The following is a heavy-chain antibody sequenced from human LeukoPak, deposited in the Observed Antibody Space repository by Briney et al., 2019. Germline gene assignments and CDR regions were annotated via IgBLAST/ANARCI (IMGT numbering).Heavy chain of an antibody. D-gene: IGHD6-19*01. CDR3: AREVAGTRGWFDP. CDR1: GYTFTGYY. V-gene: IGHV1-2*02. CDR2: INPNSGGT. J-gene: IGHJ5*02. Sequence: ASVKVSCKASGYTFTGYYIHWVRPAPGQGPEWMGWINPNSGGTNYAQKFQGRVTMTRDTSISTAYMELSRLRSDDTAVYYCAREVAGTRGWFDPWGQGTLVTVSS.